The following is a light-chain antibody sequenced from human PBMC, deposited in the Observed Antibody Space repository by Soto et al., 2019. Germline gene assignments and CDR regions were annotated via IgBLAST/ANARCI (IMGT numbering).Light chain of an antibody. CDR3: QQRSDWLT. Sequence: EIVLTQSPATLSLSPGERATLSCRASQSVGVYLAWYQQKPGQPPRLLIYDALTMAPGLPARFSGSGSGTDFTLTISSLEPEDFAVYYCQQRSDWLTFGGGTQVEVK. CDR2: DAL. V-gene: IGKV3-11*01. J-gene: IGKJ4*01. CDR1: QSVGVY.